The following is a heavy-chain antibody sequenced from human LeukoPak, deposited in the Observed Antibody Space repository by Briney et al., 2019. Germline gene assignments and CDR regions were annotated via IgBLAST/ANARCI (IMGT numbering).Heavy chain of an antibody. CDR1: GYTFTDYY. D-gene: IGHD2-8*01. CDR2: INPNSGGS. CDR3: ARNRDIVLMVYARNRYYFDY. J-gene: IGHJ4*02. Sequence: AASVKVSCKPSGYTFTDYYIHWVRQAPGQGPEWMGWINPNSGGSNSAQKLQGRVTLTTDTSTSTAYTELRSLRSDDTAVYYCARNRDIVLMVYARNRYYFDYWGQGTLVTVSS. V-gene: IGHV1-2*02.